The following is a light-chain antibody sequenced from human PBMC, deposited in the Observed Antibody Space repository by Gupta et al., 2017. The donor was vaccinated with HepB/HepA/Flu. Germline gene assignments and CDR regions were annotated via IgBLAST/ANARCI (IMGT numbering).Light chain of an antibody. J-gene: IGKJ4*01. CDR2: GAS. CDR3: QQYDNWPPGP. Sequence: EILLTQSPAALSVSPGETATLSCRASQSVDSDVAWYQQKPGLSPRLLISGASTRAAGVPVRFSGSGSGTEFTLTISSLQPEDFGIYYCQQYDNWPPGPFGGGTMVDI. CDR1: QSVDSD. V-gene: IGKV3-15*01.